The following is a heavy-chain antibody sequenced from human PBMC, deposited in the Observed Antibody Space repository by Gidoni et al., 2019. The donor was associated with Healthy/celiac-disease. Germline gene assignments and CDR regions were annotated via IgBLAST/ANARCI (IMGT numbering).Heavy chain of an antibody. D-gene: IGHD5-12*01. Sequence: EVQLLESGGGLVQPGGSLRLSCAASVFTFSSYAMSWVRQAPGKGLEWVSAISGSGGSTYYADSVKGRFTISRDNSKNTLYLQMNSLRAEDTAVYYCAKRVSGYETPNWFDPWGQGTLVTVSS. V-gene: IGHV3-23*01. CDR3: AKRVSGYETPNWFDP. CDR2: ISGSGGST. J-gene: IGHJ5*02. CDR1: VFTFSSYA.